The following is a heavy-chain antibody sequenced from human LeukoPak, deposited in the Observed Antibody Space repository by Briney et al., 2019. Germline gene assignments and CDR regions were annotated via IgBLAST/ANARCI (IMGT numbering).Heavy chain of an antibody. Sequence: SETLSLTCTVSGGSISSSSYYWGWIRQPPGKGLEWIGTMFYSGSIYYNPSLKSRVTISVDTSKNQFSLKLSSVTAADTAVYYCARHVTVLRYFDWLLDYFDCWGQGTLVTVSS. CDR1: GGSISSSSYY. J-gene: IGHJ4*02. CDR3: ARHVTVLRYFDWLLDYFDC. D-gene: IGHD3-9*01. V-gene: IGHV4-39*01. CDR2: MFYSGSI.